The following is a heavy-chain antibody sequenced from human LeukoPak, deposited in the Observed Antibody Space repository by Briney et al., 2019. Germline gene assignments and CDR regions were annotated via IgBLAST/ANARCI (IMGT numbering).Heavy chain of an antibody. CDR2: IYPGDSDT. Sequence: PGESLKISCKGSGYSFSTYWIGWVRQMPGKGLEWMGIIYPGDSDTRYNPSFQGLVTISADQSTNTAYLQWSSLKASDTAIYYCGRHARMGATQSNFDYWGQGTLVTVSS. CDR1: GYSFSTYW. V-gene: IGHV5-51*01. D-gene: IGHD1-26*01. J-gene: IGHJ4*02. CDR3: GRHARMGATQSNFDY.